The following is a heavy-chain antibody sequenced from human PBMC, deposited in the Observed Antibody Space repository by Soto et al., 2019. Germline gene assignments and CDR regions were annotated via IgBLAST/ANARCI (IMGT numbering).Heavy chain of an antibody. V-gene: IGHV1-69*01. CDR3: ARVPPYCSSTSCYEDYYYGMDV. CDR1: GGTFSSYA. CDR2: IIPIFGTA. J-gene: IGHJ6*02. Sequence: QVQLVQSGAEVKKPGSSVKVSCKASGGTFSSYAISWVRQAPGQGLEWMGGIIPIFGTANYAQKFQGRVTITEDESTSTAYMELSSLRSEDTAVYYCARVPPYCSSTSCYEDYYYGMDVWGQVTTVTVSS. D-gene: IGHD2-2*01.